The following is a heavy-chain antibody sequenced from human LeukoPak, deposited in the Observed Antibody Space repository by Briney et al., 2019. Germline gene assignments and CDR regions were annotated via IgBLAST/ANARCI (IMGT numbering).Heavy chain of an antibody. CDR1: GYTFTIYG. CDR3: ARGPEGFDFLPRVDP. CDR2: ISAYNGNT. J-gene: IGHJ5*02. D-gene: IGHD3-9*01. V-gene: IGHV1-18*04. Sequence: GASVTVSFRASGYTFTIYGITWVRQAPGQGREWMGGISAYNGNTNYAQKLQGRVTMTTDTSTSTAYMELRSLRSDDTAVYYCARGPEGFDFLPRVDPWGQGTLVTVSS.